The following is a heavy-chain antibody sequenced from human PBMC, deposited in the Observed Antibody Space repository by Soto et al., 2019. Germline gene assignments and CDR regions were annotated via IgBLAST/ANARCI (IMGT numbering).Heavy chain of an antibody. D-gene: IGHD1-1*01. CDR1: GLPFNGNG. V-gene: IGHV3-33*01. Sequence: GGSLRLSCAASGLPFNGNGMHWVRQAPGKGLEWVAVIWYDGSKEYYSDSVKGRFTISRDNSKNMLYLQMNSVRVEDTAVYFCARDRSAGNYFYYGMDVWGQGTTVTVYS. CDR3: ARDRSAGNYFYYGMDV. CDR2: IWYDGSKE. J-gene: IGHJ6*02.